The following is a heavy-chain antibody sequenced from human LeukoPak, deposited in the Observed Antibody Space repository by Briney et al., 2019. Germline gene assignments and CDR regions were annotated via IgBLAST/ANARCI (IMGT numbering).Heavy chain of an antibody. J-gene: IGHJ4*02. D-gene: IGHD2/OR15-2a*01. Sequence: GGSLRLSCAASGFTVSSNYMSWVRQAPGKGLEWVSVIYSGGSTYYADSVKGRFTISRDNSKNTLYLQMNSLRAEDTAVYYCAKSPFPQGRGVAFDYWGQGTLVTVSS. CDR3: AKSPFPQGRGVAFDY. CDR1: GFTVSSNY. CDR2: IYSGGST. V-gene: IGHV3-53*01.